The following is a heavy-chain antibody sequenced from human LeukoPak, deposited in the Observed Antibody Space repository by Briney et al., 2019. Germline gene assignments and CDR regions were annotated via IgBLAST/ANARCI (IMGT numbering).Heavy chain of an antibody. J-gene: IGHJ4*02. CDR2: LSAYNGNT. V-gene: IGHV1-18*01. Sequence: GASVKVSCKASGYTFTTYGISWVRQAPGQGLEWMGGLSAYNGNTNYAQKLQGRVTMTSDTSTSTAYMELRSLRSGDTAVYYCARETVRYSSGSYYPRYFDYWGQGTLVTVSS. CDR3: ARETVRYSSGSYYPRYFDY. D-gene: IGHD3-10*01. CDR1: GYTFTTYG.